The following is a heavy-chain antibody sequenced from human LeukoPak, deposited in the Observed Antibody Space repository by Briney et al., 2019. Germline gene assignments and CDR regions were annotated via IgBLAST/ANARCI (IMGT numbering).Heavy chain of an antibody. V-gene: IGHV1-69*04. Sequence: SVKVSCKASGGTFSSYAISWVRQAPGQGLEWMGRIISILGIANYAQKFQGRVTITADKSTSTAYMELSSLRSEDTAVYYCARVPYYYDSSGPLPEGELLGNWFDPWGQGTLVTVSS. CDR2: IISILGIA. D-gene: IGHD3-22*01. CDR3: ARVPYYYDSSGPLPEGELLGNWFDP. CDR1: GGTFSSYA. J-gene: IGHJ5*02.